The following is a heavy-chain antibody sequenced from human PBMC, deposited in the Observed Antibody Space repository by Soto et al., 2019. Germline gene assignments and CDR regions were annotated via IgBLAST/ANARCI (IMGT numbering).Heavy chain of an antibody. CDR3: AREPEDGVPGDY. D-gene: IGHD3-3*01. V-gene: IGHV1-3*01. Sequence: QVQLVQSGAEVKEPGASVKVSCKASGYTFTSHTLHWARQAPGQGLEWMGWIIVSNGSPRYAPQFQGRVTFGRDTSATTAYMELSSLTSEDTAIYYCAREPEDGVPGDYWGQGTRVGVSS. CDR1: GYTFTSHT. CDR2: IIVSNGSP. J-gene: IGHJ4*02.